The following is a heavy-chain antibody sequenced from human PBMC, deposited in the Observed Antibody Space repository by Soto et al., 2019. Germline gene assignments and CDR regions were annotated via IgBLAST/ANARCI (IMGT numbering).Heavy chain of an antibody. J-gene: IGHJ4*02. D-gene: IGHD3-10*01. CDR1: GVSISSGDYY. V-gene: IGHV4-30-4*01. CDR3: ARHNYGSGSTYFDY. Sequence: SETLSLTCTVSGVSISSGDYYWSWIRQPPGKGLEWIGYIYYSENTYSNPSLKSRVAISGDTSKNQFSLKLNSMTAADTAVYYCARHNYGSGSTYFDYWGQGTLVTVSS. CDR2: IYYSENT.